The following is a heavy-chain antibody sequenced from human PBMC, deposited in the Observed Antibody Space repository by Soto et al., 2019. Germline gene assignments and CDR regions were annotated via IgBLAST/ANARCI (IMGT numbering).Heavy chain of an antibody. CDR3: ARGEDFDL. Sequence: QVQLVESGGGVVQPGRSLRLSCAASGFTFSSYAMHWVRQAPGKGLEWVAVISYDGSNKYYADSVKGRFTISRDNSKNALYLPMNSLRAEDTAVYYCARGEDFDLWGRGTLVTVSS. J-gene: IGHJ2*01. D-gene: IGHD3-16*01. V-gene: IGHV3-30-3*01. CDR1: GFTFSSYA. CDR2: ISYDGSNK.